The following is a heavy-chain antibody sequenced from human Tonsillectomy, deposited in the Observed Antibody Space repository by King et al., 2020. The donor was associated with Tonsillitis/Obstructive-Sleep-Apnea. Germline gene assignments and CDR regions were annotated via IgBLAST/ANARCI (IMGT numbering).Heavy chain of an antibody. CDR3: ARRRCSGGTCYYFDP. V-gene: IGHV4-39*01. Sequence: QLQESGPGLVKPSETLSLSCTVSGDSMNRSIYCWGWIRQPPGKGLEWIVTIYYSEGTYYNPSLQRRVTMSVDTSKNQVSLKLNSVTAADTAVYYCARRRCSGGTCYYFDPWGQGTLVTVSS. CDR2: IYYSEGT. J-gene: IGHJ5*02. CDR1: GDSMNRSIYC. D-gene: IGHD2-15*01.